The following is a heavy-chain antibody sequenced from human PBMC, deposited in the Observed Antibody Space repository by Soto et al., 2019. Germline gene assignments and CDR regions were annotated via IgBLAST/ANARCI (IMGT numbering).Heavy chain of an antibody. J-gene: IGHJ6*03. CDR2: ITSDGSGT. CDR3: GRAAGATARNMDV. Sequence: HPGGSLRLSCAASGFTFSGYWMRWVRQAPGKGLVWVSRITSDGSGTNYADSVKGRFTVSRDDAKNTLYLQMNSLRAEDTAVYYCGRAAGATARNMDVWGKGTTVTVSS. CDR1: GFTFSGYW. V-gene: IGHV3-74*01. D-gene: IGHD3-10*01.